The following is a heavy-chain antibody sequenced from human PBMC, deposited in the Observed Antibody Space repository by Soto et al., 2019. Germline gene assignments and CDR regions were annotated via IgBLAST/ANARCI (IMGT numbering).Heavy chain of an antibody. CDR2: ISGSGGST. J-gene: IGHJ4*02. CDR1: GFTFSSYA. V-gene: IGHV3-23*01. Sequence: EVQLLESGGGLVQPGGSLRLSCAASGFTFSSYAMSWVRQAPGKGLEWVSAISGSGGSTYYADSVKGRFTISRDNSKNTLYRQMNRLRAGDTAVYYCAKGPPIPTGTIDYWGQGTLVTVSS. D-gene: IGHD1-7*01. CDR3: AKGPPIPTGTIDY.